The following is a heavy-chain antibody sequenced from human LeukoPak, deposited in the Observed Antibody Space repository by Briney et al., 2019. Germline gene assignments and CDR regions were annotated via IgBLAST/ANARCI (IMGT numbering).Heavy chain of an antibody. J-gene: IGHJ4*02. V-gene: IGHV1-2*02. D-gene: IGHD1-14*01. CDR1: GYSFTAYY. CDR2: INLYNGST. CDR3: ASWAGGNEPVASFDY. Sequence: ASVKVSCKPTGYSFTAYYIFWMRRAPGQVLECMGWINLYNGSTKYAQRFQSRDTMTRETSISTAYMELSRLRSDDTATYYCASWAGGNEPVASFDYWGQGTLVTVSS.